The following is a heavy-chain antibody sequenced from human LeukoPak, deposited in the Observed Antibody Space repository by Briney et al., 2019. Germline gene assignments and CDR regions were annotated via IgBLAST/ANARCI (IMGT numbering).Heavy chain of an antibody. CDR2: ISSSGSTI. J-gene: IGHJ4*02. Sequence: PGGSLRLSCAASGFTFSSYEMNWVRPAPGKGLEWVSYISSSGSTIYYADSVKGRFTISRDNAKNSLYLQMNSLRAEDTAVYYCARDRIYSSGWYGYFDYWGQGTLVTVSS. CDR3: ARDRIYSSGWYGYFDY. CDR1: GFTFSSYE. D-gene: IGHD6-19*01. V-gene: IGHV3-48*03.